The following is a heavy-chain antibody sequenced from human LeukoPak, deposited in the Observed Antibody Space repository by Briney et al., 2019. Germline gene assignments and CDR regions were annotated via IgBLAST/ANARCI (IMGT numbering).Heavy chain of an antibody. CDR3: ARAGPRYSSGRRHFDY. J-gene: IGHJ4*02. CDR2: INHSGST. D-gene: IGHD6-25*01. Sequence: SETLSLTCAVYGGSFSGYYWSWIRQPPGKGLEWIGEINHSGSTNYNPSLKSRVTISVDTSKNQFSLKLSSVTAADTAVYYCARAGPRYSSGRRHFDYWGQGTLVTVSS. V-gene: IGHV4-34*01. CDR1: GGSFSGYY.